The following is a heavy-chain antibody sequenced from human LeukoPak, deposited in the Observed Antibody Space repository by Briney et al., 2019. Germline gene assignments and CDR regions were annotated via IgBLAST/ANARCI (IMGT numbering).Heavy chain of an antibody. CDR2: ISSTSTSI. J-gene: IGHJ4*02. V-gene: IGHV3-48*01. Sequence: GGSLRLSCEASGFTFSSYSMNWVRQAPGKGLEWVSYISSTSTSIYYADSVKGRFTISRDNARNSLYLQMNSLRAEDTAVYYCAKRGISSSSDYWGQGTLVTVSS. D-gene: IGHD6-13*01. CDR1: GFTFSSYS. CDR3: AKRGISSSSDY.